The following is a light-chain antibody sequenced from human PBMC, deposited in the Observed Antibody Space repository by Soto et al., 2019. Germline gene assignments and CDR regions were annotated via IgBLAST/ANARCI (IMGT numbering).Light chain of an antibody. J-gene: IGLJ3*02. CDR1: SGHSSYA. CDR2: LNSDGSH. CDR3: QTCGTGTWV. V-gene: IGLV4-69*01. Sequence: QAVVTQSPSASASLGASVKLTCTLSSGHSSYAIAWHQQQPEKGPRYLMKLNSDGSHSKGDGIPDRFSGSSSGAERYLTISSLQSEDEADYYCQTCGTGTWVFGGGTKLTVL.